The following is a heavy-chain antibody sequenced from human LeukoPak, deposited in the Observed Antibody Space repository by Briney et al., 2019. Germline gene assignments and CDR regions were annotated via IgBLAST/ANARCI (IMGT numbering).Heavy chain of an antibody. CDR2: IYYSGST. J-gene: IGHJ4*02. CDR3: ARAVAGNFDY. D-gene: IGHD6-19*01. CDR1: GGSISSDY. Sequence: PSETLSLTCTVSGGSISSDYWSWIRQPPGKGLEWIGYIYYSGSTNYNPSLKSRVTISVDTSKNQFSLKPSSVTAADTAVYYCARAVAGNFDYWGQGTLVTVSS. V-gene: IGHV4-59*01.